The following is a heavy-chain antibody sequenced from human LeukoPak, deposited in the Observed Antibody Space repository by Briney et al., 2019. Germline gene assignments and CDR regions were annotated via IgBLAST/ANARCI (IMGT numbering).Heavy chain of an antibody. CDR3: ARRKTYYDILTGYYWGHYFDY. J-gene: IGHJ4*02. CDR2: INHSGST. CDR1: GGSFSGYY. Sequence: PSETLSLTCAVYGGSFSGYYWSWIRQPPGKGLEWIGEINHSGSTNCNPSLKSRVTISVDTSKNQFSLKLSSVTAAGTAVYYCARRKTYYDILTGYYWGHYFDYWGQGTLVTVSS. D-gene: IGHD3-9*01. V-gene: IGHV4-34*01.